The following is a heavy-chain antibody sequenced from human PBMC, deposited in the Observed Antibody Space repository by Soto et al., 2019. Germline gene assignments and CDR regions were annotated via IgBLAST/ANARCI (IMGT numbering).Heavy chain of an antibody. J-gene: IGHJ6*02. CDR3: ARDRGGIWNYYYGMDV. D-gene: IGHD6-13*01. CDR1: GFTFSSYG. V-gene: IGHV3-33*01. CDR2: IWYDGSNK. Sequence: QVQLVESGGGVVQPGRSLRLSCAASGFTFSSYGMHWVRHAPGKGLEWVAVIWYDGSNKYYADSVKGRFTISRDNSKNTLYLQMNSLRAEDTAVYYCARDRGGIWNYYYGMDVWGQGTTVTVSS.